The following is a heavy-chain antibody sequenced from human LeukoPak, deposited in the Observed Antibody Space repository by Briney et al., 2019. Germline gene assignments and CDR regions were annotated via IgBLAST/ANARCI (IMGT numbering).Heavy chain of an antibody. CDR3: ARDSGSYFDY. Sequence: XMXXVRQAPGQGLEGMGIVKPSGGSTSYAQKFQGRVTMTRDTSTSTVYMELSSLRSEDTAVYYCARDSGSYFDYWGQGTLVTVSS. D-gene: IGHD1-26*01. J-gene: IGHJ4*02. CDR1: X. V-gene: IGHV1-46*01. CDR2: VKPSGGST.